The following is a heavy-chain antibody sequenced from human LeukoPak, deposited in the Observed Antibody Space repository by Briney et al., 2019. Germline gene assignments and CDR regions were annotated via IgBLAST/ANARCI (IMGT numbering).Heavy chain of an antibody. CDR3: VKVWDTTVTLDAFDI. D-gene: IGHD4-17*01. CDR2: TRGGGGST. J-gene: IGHJ3*02. V-gene: IGHV3-64D*06. CDR1: GFTFSSYD. Sequence: AGTLSLTCAASGFTFSSYDMHWVRQAPGKGLKYVLSTRGGGGSTYYAASVKGRFTISRDNSKNNLYLQMSSLRPEDTAVYYCVKVWDTTVTLDAFDIWGQGTMVTVSS.